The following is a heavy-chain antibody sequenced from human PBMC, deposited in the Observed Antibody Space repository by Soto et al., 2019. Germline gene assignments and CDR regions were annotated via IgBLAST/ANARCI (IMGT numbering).Heavy chain of an antibody. CDR1: GFTVSNNY. CDR3: GASPGGGGY. CDR2: IYSGGYT. Sequence: EVQLMESGGGLIQPGGSLRLSCAVSGFTVSNNYMSWVRQAPGKGLEGVSVIYSGGYTAYGDSVKGRFTISRDNSKNTTIFKKNSPGAAAPAFYFRGASPGGGGYWGQGTLVTVSS. D-gene: IGHD3-10*01. J-gene: IGHJ4*02. V-gene: IGHV3-53*01.